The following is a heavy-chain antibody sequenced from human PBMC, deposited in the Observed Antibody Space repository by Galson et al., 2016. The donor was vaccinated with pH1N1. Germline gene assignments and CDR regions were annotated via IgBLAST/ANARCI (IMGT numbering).Heavy chain of an antibody. J-gene: IGHJ4*02. V-gene: IGHV3-30*04. Sequence: SLRLSCAASGFTFRSYAMHWVRQAPGKGLEWVASISFDGTYKHYVDSVKGRFSISRDQSKNTVFLQLTSLRNEDTALYYCARGRNAWHFDYWGKGTLVLVSS. CDR2: ISFDGTYK. D-gene: IGHD3-3*02. CDR1: GFTFRSYA. CDR3: ARGRNAWHFDY.